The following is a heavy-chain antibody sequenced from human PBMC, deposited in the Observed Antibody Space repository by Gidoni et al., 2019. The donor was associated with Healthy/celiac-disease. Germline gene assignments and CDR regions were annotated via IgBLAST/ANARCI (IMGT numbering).Heavy chain of an antibody. J-gene: IGHJ4*02. CDR2: IKQDGSEK. V-gene: IGHV3-7*04. CDR1: GFTFRSYW. D-gene: IGHD5-18*01. CDR3: ARDIGLQLWLPDYFDY. Sequence: EVQLVESGGGLVQPGGSLRLSCAASGFTFRSYWMSWVRQAPGKGLEWVANIKQDGSEKYYVDSVKGRFTISRDNAKNSLYLQMNSLRAEDTAVYYCARDIGLQLWLPDYFDYWGQGTLVTVSS.